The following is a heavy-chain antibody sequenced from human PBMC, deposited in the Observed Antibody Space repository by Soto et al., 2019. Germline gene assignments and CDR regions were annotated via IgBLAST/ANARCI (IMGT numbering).Heavy chain of an antibody. V-gene: IGHV3-48*01. J-gene: IGHJ3*02. Sequence: EVQLVESGGGLVQPGGSLRLSCAASGFTFSSYSMNWVRQAPGKGLEWVSYISSSSSTIYYADSVKGRFTISRDNAKNSLYLQSNRLRAEDTALYYCARVNYDFWSGYREIDAFDIWGQGTMVTVSS. CDR3: ARVNYDFWSGYREIDAFDI. CDR1: GFTFSSYS. D-gene: IGHD3-3*01. CDR2: ISSSSSTI.